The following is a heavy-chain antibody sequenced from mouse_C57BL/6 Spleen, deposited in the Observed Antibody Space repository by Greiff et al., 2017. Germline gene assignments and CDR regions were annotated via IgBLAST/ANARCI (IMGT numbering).Heavy chain of an antibody. CDR1: GYTFTSYW. V-gene: IGHV1-64*01. CDR2: IHPNSGST. D-gene: IGHD1-1*01. Sequence: VQLQQPGAELVKPGASVKLSCKASGYTFTSYWMHWVKQRPGQGLEWIGMIHPNSGSTNYNEKFKSKATLTVDKSSSTAYMQLSSLTSEDSAVYYCARSILITTVVAVDYWGQGTTLTVSS. J-gene: IGHJ2*01. CDR3: ARSILITTVVAVDY.